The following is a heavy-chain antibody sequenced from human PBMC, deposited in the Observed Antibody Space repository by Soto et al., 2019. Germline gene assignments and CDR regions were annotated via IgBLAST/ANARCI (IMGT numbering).Heavy chain of an antibody. D-gene: IGHD3-22*01. CDR3: ARDRVPDYYDSSGALNWFDP. J-gene: IGHJ5*02. V-gene: IGHV3-30-3*01. CDR1: GFTFSSYA. Sequence: GGSLRLSCAASGFTFSSYAMHWVRQAPGKGLEWVAVISYDGSNKYYADSVKGRFTISRDNSKNTLYLQMNSLRAEDTAVYYCARDRVPDYYDSSGALNWFDPWGQGTLVTVSS. CDR2: ISYDGSNK.